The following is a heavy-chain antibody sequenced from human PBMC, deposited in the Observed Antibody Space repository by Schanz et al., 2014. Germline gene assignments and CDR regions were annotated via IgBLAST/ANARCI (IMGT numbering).Heavy chain of an antibody. CDR1: GFTFRSYAL. J-gene: IGHJ6*02. Sequence: VQLLESGGGLVQPGGSLRLSCIGSGFTFRSYALGWVRQAPGKGLEWIGDIGHSGNTKDNPSLKSRVTISVDTSKNQFSLRLSSVTAADTAVYYCARARYGLDVWGQGTTVTVSS. V-gene: IGHV4-34*09. CDR3: ARARYGLDV. CDR2: IGHSGNT.